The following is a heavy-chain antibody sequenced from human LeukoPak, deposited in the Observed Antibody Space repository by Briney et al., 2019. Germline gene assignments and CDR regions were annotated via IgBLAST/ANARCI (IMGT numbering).Heavy chain of an antibody. V-gene: IGHV4-59*01. CDR2: IYYSGST. J-gene: IGHJ4*02. CDR1: GGSNGGYY. D-gene: IGHD6-19*01. Sequence: PSETLALTCTVSGGSNGGYYWSWIRQPPGKGLEWIGYIYYSGSTNYNPSLKSRVTMSVDTSKNQFSLRLSSVTAADTAVYYCAREGYTSGWYKTDYWGQGTLVTVSS. CDR3: AREGYTSGWYKTDY.